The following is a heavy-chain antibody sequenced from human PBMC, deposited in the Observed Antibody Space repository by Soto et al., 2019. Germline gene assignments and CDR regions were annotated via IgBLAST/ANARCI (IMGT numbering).Heavy chain of an antibody. Sequence: GGSLRLSCAGSGFTFSGFGMHWVRQAPGKGLEWVAVIAYDGDKKYYASSVKGRFTISRDNSKNTLYLQMNSLRVEDTAVYYCAKDLSIAARYYYYGMDVWGQGTTVTVS. CDR3: AKDLSIAARYYYYGMDV. CDR1: GFTFSGFG. J-gene: IGHJ6*02. V-gene: IGHV3-30*18. CDR2: IAYDGDKK. D-gene: IGHD6-6*01.